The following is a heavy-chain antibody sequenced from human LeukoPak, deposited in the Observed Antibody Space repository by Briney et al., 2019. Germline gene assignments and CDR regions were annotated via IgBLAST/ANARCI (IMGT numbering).Heavy chain of an antibody. CDR2: MYSSGST. J-gene: IGHJ4*02. CDR1: GDSISSSSYY. CDR3: ARSGSGYLRYYFDY. V-gene: IGHV4-39*07. Sequence: SETLSLTCTVSGDSISSSSYYWGWIRQPPGKGLVWIGSMYSSGSTYYNPSLKSRVTISVDTSKNQFSLKLSSVTAADTAVYYCARSGSGYLRYYFDYWGQGTLVTVSS. D-gene: IGHD5-12*01.